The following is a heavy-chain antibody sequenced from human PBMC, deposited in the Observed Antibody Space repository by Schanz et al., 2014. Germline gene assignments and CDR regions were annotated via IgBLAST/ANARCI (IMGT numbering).Heavy chain of an antibody. D-gene: IGHD3-16*01. CDR1: RFTVTNAW. J-gene: IGHJ6*02. Sequence: EAHLVESGGGLVKPGGSLTLSCAASRFTVTNAWMSWVRQAPGKGLEWVGRIKSKSDGGTTDYAAPVKDRFTISRDDSKNSLYLQTSSLKSEDTALYYCTRVTISPGGHGLDVWGQGTTVTVSS. CDR3: TRVTISPGGHGLDV. CDR2: IKSKSDGGTT. V-gene: IGHV3-15*01.